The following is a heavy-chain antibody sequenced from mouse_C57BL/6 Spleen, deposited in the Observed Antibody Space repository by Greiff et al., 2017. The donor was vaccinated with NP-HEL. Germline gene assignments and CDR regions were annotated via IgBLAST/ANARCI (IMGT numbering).Heavy chain of an antibody. D-gene: IGHD1-1*01. J-gene: IGHJ4*01. CDR2: IHPNSGST. Sequence: VQLQQSGAELVKPGASVKLSCKASGYTFTSYWMHWVKQRPGQGLEWIGMIHPNSGSTNYNEKFKSKATLTVDKSSSTAYMQLSSLTSEDSAVYYCARSRYGSNYYAMDYWGQRTSVTVSS. CDR1: GYTFTSYW. V-gene: IGHV1-64*01. CDR3: ARSRYGSNYYAMDY.